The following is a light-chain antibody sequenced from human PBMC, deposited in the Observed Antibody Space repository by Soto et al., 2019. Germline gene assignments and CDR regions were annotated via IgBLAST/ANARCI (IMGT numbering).Light chain of an antibody. CDR2: YAS. CDR3: QQYNNWPPNT. J-gene: IGKJ5*01. CDR1: QHISTN. Sequence: EIAVTQSPATLSLSPGMTATLSCRASQHISTNLAWYQQKPGQAPRLLIYYASTRATGIPDRFSGSGPGTEFTLTISSLQSEDFAVYYCQQYNNWPPNTFGQGTRLEIK. V-gene: IGKV3-15*01.